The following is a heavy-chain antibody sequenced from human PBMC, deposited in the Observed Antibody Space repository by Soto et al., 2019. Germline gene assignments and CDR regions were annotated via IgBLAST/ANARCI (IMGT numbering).Heavy chain of an antibody. CDR2: IYYSGST. CDR1: GGSISSYY. V-gene: IGHV4-59*01. J-gene: IGHJ6*02. CDR3: AREEKQTVAGTLLYYYHGMDV. D-gene: IGHD6-19*01. Sequence: PSETLSLTCTVSGGSISSYYWSWIRQPPGKGLEWIGYIYYSGSTNYNPSLKSRVTISVDTSKNQFSLKLSSVTAADTAVYYCAREEKQTVAGTLLYYYHGMDVWGQGTTVTVSS.